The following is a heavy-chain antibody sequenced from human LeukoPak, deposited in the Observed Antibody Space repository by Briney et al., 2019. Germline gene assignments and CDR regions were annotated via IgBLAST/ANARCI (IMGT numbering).Heavy chain of an antibody. J-gene: IGHJ4*02. CDR2: INPNSGGT. D-gene: IGHD5-12*01. Sequence: GASVKVCCKSSGYSFTVYYIHWVRQAPGQGLEWMGWINPNSGGTNYAQKFQGRVTMTRDTSISTAYMELSRLRSDDTAVYYCASWSAYDYYFDYWGQGTLVTVSS. CDR3: ASWSAYDYYFDY. CDR1: GYSFTVYY. V-gene: IGHV1-2*02.